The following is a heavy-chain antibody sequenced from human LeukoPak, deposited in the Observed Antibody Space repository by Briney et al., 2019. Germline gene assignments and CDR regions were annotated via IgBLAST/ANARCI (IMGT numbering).Heavy chain of an antibody. CDR3: AKDALSAVPLYFFDY. D-gene: IGHD6-25*01. J-gene: IGHJ4*02. Sequence: GGSLRLSCAASGFTFSSYAMSWVRQAPGKGLEWVSAISGSGGSTYYADSVKGRFPISRDNSKNTLSLQMNSLRADDTAVYYCAKDALSAVPLYFFDYWGQGTLVTVSS. CDR2: ISGSGGST. CDR1: GFTFSSYA. V-gene: IGHV3-23*01.